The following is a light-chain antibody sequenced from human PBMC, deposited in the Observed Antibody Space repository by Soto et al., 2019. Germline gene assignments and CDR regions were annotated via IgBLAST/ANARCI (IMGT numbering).Light chain of an antibody. CDR3: QQRSNWPPIT. CDR1: QSVKTF. J-gene: IGKJ5*01. CDR2: DAS. V-gene: IGKV3-11*01. Sequence: EIVLTQSPGTLSLSPGERATLSCRASQSVKTFLVWYQQRPGQAPRLLIYDASHRAAGIPARFSGSGFGTDFTLTISSLEPEDAAVYYCQQRSNWPPITFGQGTRLEI.